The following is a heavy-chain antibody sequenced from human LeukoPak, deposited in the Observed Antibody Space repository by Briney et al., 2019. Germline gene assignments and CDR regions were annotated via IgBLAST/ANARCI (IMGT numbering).Heavy chain of an antibody. CDR2: IYYSGGT. J-gene: IGHJ5*02. CDR3: ARTEDSRDWFDP. V-gene: IGHV4-59*01. Sequence: SETLSLTRTVSGGSISSYYWNWIRQPPGKGLEWIGNIYYSGGTNYNPSLKSRVTISVDTSKNQFSLKLSSVTAADTAVYYCARTEDSRDWFDPWGQGTLVTVSS. D-gene: IGHD3-22*01. CDR1: GGSISSYY.